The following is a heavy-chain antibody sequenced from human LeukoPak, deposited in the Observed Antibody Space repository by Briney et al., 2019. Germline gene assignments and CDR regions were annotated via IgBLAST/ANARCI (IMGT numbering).Heavy chain of an antibody. CDR3: AKDSRWHSDDDY. Sequence: GRSLRLSCAASGFTFSSYGMHWVRQAPGKGLEWVAIISYDGSNKYYADSVKGRFTISRDNSKNTLYLQMNSLRAEDTAVYYCAKDSRWHSDDDYWGQGTLVTVSS. J-gene: IGHJ4*02. D-gene: IGHD5-24*01. CDR2: ISYDGSNK. CDR1: GFTFSSYG. V-gene: IGHV3-30*18.